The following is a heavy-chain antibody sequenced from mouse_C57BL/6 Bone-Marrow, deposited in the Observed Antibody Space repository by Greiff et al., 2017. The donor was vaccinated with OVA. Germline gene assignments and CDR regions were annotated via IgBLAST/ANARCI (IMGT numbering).Heavy chain of an antibody. J-gene: IGHJ2*02. D-gene: IGHD1-1*01. V-gene: IGHV1-59*01. Sequence: VQLQQPGAELVRPGTSVKLSCKASGYTFTNYWMHWVKQRPGQGLEWIGVIAPSDSYINYNQKFKGRATLTVDTSSSTDYMHLSRLTSEDSADYYGAHDGSRLCLHSGGQGTSLTVSS. CDR1: GYTFTNYW. CDR2: IAPSDSYI. CDR3: AHDGSRLCLHS.